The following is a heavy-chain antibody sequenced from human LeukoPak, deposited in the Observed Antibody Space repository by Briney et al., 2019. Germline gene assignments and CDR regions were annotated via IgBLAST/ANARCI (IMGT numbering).Heavy chain of an antibody. D-gene: IGHD2-15*01. J-gene: IGHJ4*02. Sequence: PSETLSLTCTVSGYSISSGYYWGWIRQPPGKGLEWVGRIRSKANSYATSYAASVKGRFTISRDDSKNTAYLQMNSLKTEDTAVYYCIKPGDCSGGSCYEFDYWGQGTLVTVSS. CDR1: GYSISSGYY. V-gene: IGHV3-73*01. CDR2: IRSKANSYAT. CDR3: IKPGDCSGGSCYEFDY.